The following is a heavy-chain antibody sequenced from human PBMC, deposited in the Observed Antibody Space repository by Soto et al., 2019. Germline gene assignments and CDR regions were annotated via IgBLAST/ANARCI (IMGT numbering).Heavy chain of an antibody. Sequence: QVHLVESGGGVVQPGRSLRPSCAASGFSFSSHGMHWVRQAPGKGLEWVAVVTFDGSHQYYADSVKGRFSISRDNAKNSMYLQMDSLRGEDTAVYYCVRGGSNYASWGQGTLVTVSS. V-gene: IGHV3-30*03. CDR2: VTFDGSHQ. CDR3: VRGGSNYAS. CDR1: GFSFSSHG. J-gene: IGHJ5*02. D-gene: IGHD4-4*01.